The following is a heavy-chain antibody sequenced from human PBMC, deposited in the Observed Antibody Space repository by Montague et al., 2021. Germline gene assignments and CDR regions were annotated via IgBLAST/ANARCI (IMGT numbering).Heavy chain of an antibody. J-gene: IGHJ6*02. CDR2: INHSGST. V-gene: IGHV4-34*01. CDR1: GGSFSGHY. CDR3: ARYLHTSKYSGSHYLSRQYGMDV. Sequence: SETLSLTCAVYGGSFSGHYWSWIRQPPGKGLEWIGEINHSGSTNYNPSLKSRVTMSVDTSKNQFSLNLSSVIAADTAVYYCARYLHTSKYSGSHYLSRQYGMDVWGQGTTVPVSS. D-gene: IGHD1-26*01.